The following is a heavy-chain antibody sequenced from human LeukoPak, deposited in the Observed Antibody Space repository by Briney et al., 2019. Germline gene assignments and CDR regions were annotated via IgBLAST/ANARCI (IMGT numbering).Heavy chain of an antibody. CDR3: ARLSRRGGKPSFDY. CDR2: INPNSGGT. J-gene: IGHJ4*02. Sequence: GASVKVSCKASGYTFTGYYMHWVRQAPGXXXXXXGWINPNSGGTNYAQKFQGRVTMTRDTSISTAYMELSRLRSDDTAVYYCARLSRRGGKPSFDYWGQGTLVTVSS. D-gene: IGHD3-16*01. V-gene: IGHV1-2*02. CDR1: GYTFTGYY.